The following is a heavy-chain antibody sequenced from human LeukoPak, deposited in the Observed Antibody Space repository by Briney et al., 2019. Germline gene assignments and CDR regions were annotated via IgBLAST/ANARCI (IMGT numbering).Heavy chain of an antibody. CDR1: GFTFSSYG. CDR2: VSYEGSNK. CDR3: AKNDWSDGSSIPFDY. J-gene: IGHJ4*02. D-gene: IGHD3-9*01. Sequence: AGRSLRLSCSASGFTFSSYGMHWVRQAPGKGLEWVAFVSYEGSNKYYADSVKGRFTISRDNSKNTLYLQMISLGAEDTAVYYCAKNDWSDGSSIPFDYWGQGTLVTVSS. V-gene: IGHV3-30*18.